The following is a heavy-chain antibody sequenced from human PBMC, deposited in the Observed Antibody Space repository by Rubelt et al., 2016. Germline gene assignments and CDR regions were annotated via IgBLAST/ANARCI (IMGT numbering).Heavy chain of an antibody. D-gene: IGHD3-16*02. J-gene: IGHJ4*02. Sequence: QVQLVQSGAEVKKPGASVKVSCKASGYTFTSYGISWVRQAPGQGLEWMGWISAYNGNTNYAQKLQGRVTMTTDTSTSTAYMELRSLRSDDTAMYYCARNLIMITFGGVIVPPDYWGQGTLVTVSS. CDR1: GYTFTSYG. CDR3: ARNLIMITFGGVIVPPDY. CDR2: ISAYNGNT. V-gene: IGHV1-18*01.